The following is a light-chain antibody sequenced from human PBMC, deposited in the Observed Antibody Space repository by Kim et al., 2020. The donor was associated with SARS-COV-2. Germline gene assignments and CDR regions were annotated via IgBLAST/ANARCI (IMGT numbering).Light chain of an antibody. J-gene: IGLJ1*01. CDR3: QVWDSGSDHYV. Sequence: SYELTQPPSVSVAPGKTARITCGGNNIGSKSVHWYQQKPGQAPVLVIYYDSDRPSGIPERFPGSNSGNKATLTISRVEAGDEADYYCQVWDSGSDHYVFG. CDR1: NIGSKS. CDR2: YDS. V-gene: IGLV3-21*04.